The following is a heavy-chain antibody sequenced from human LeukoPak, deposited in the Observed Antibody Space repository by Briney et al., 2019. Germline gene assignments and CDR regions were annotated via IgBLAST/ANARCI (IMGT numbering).Heavy chain of an antibody. J-gene: IGHJ5*02. CDR3: ARENYYDSSGSNWFDP. CDR1: GGTFSTFV. V-gene: IGHV1-69*13. CDR2: IIPIFGTA. D-gene: IGHD3-22*01. Sequence: SVKVSCNASGGTFSTFVITWVRQAPGQGLEWMGGIIPIFGTANYAQKFQGRVTITADESTSTAYMELSSLRSEDTAVYYCARENYYDSSGSNWFDPWGQGTLVTVSS.